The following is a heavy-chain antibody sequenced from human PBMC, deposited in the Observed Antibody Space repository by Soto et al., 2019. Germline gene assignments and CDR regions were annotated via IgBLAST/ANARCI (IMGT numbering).Heavy chain of an antibody. CDR3: ARGVEYSSSNEYFQH. J-gene: IGHJ1*01. Sequence: GGSLRLSCAASGFTFSSYGMHWVRQAPGKGLEWVAVIWYDGSNKYYADSVKGRFTISRDNSKNTLYLQMNSLRAEDTAVYYCARGVEYSSSNEYFQHWGQGTLVTVSS. V-gene: IGHV3-33*01. CDR2: IWYDGSNK. CDR1: GFTFSSYG. D-gene: IGHD6-6*01.